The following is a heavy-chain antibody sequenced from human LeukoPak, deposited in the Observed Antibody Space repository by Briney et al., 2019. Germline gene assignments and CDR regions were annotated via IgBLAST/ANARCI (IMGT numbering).Heavy chain of an antibody. CDR3: AKDLVPCYGDYSYDY. CDR2: ISSSSSYI. D-gene: IGHD4-17*01. CDR1: GFTFSSYS. J-gene: IGHJ4*02. Sequence: GGSLRLSCAASGFTFSSYSMNWVRQAPGKGLEWVSSISSSSSYIYYADSVKGRFTISRDNAKNSLYLQMNSLRAEDTAVYYCAKDLVPCYGDYSYDYWGEGTLLTASS. V-gene: IGHV3-21*01.